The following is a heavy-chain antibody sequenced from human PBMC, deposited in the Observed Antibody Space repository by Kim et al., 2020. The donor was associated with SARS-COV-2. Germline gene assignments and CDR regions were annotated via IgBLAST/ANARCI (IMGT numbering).Heavy chain of an antibody. V-gene: IGHV5-10-1*01. D-gene: IGHD3-22*01. J-gene: IGHJ1*01. Sequence: GESLKISCKGSGYSFTSYWISWVRQMPGKGLEWMGRIDPSDSYTNYSPSFQGHVTISADKSISTAYLQWSSLKASDTAMYYCARHEIGDSSGLGDFQHWGQGTLVTVSS. CDR3: ARHEIGDSSGLGDFQH. CDR2: IDPSDSYT. CDR1: GYSFTSYW.